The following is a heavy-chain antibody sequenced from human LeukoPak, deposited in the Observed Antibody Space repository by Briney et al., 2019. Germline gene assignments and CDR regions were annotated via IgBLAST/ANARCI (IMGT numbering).Heavy chain of an antibody. J-gene: IGHJ6*04. CDR1: GGSISSYY. CDR3: ARAPNSGYSYRSGMYYYYGMDV. D-gene: IGHD5-18*01. CDR2: INHSGST. Sequence: SETLSLTCTVSGGSISSYYWSWIRQPPGKGLEWIGEINHSGSTNYNPSLKSRVTISVDTSKNQFSLKLSSVTAADTAVYYCARAPNSGYSYRSGMYYYYGMDVWGKGTTVTVSS. V-gene: IGHV4-34*01.